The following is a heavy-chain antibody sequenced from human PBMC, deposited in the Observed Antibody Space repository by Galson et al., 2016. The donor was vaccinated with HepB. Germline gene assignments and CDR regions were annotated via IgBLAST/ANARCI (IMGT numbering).Heavy chain of an antibody. Sequence: ETLSLTCTVSGGSISSGRYCWGWIRQPPGEGLEWITTISYNWNTFYNLSLKGRGTISAVTSKNQFSLKLTSVTAADTAVYFCARLGGNSGTVDSWGQGTLVTVSS. CDR1: GGSISSGRYC. J-gene: IGHJ4*02. V-gene: IGHV4-39*01. CDR3: ARLGGNSGTVDS. CDR2: ISYNWNT. D-gene: IGHD4-23*01.